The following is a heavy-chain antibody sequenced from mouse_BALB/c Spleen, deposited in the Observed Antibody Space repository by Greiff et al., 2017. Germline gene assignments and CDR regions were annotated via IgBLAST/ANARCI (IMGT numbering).Heavy chain of an antibody. J-gene: IGHJ4*01. CDR3: ARDRVYEGYSPAMDY. CDR2: IWAGGST. D-gene: IGHD2-3*01. CDR1: GFSLTSYG. Sequence: VKLMESGPGLVAPSQSLSITCTVSGFSLTSYGVHWVRQPPGKGLEWLGVIWAGGSTNYNSALMSRLSISKDNSKSQVFLKMNSLQTDDTAMYYCARDRVYEGYSPAMDYWGQGTSVTVSS. V-gene: IGHV2-9*02.